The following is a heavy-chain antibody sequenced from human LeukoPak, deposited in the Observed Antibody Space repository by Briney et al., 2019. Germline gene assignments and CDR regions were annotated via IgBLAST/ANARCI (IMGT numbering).Heavy chain of an antibody. J-gene: IGHJ1*01. Sequence: GGSLRLSCAASGFTFSSYWMHWVRQAPGKGLVWVSRINSDGGSTSYADSVKGRFTISRDNAKNTLYLQMNSLRAEDTAVYYCARGISSSWYGGSEYFQHWGQGTLVTVSS. CDR1: GFTFSSYW. V-gene: IGHV3-74*01. CDR2: INSDGGST. CDR3: ARGISSSWYGGSEYFQH. D-gene: IGHD6-13*01.